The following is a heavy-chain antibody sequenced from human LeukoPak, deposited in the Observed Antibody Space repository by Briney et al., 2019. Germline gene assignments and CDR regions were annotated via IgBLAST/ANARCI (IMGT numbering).Heavy chain of an antibody. D-gene: IGHD3-16*01. CDR2: IYTSGST. CDR3: ARERRILDGGAVNLFDY. J-gene: IGHJ4*02. CDR1: GGSFNGYY. V-gene: IGHV4-4*07. Sequence: SETLSLTCAVYGGSFNGYYWSWIRQPAGKGLEWIGRIYTSGSTNYNPSLKSRVTISVDTSKNQFSLKLSSVTAADTAVYYCARERRILDGGAVNLFDYWGQGTLVTVSS.